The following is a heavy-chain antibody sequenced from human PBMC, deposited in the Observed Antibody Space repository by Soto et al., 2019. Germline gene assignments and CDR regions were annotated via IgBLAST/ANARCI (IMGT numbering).Heavy chain of an antibody. J-gene: IGHJ4*02. CDR3: ARAGGYSYGTDY. V-gene: IGHV3-74*01. CDR1: GFTFSSYW. D-gene: IGHD5-18*01. CDR2: INSDGSST. Sequence: GGSLRLSCAASGFTFSSYWMHWVRQAPGKGLVWVSRINSDGSSTSYADSVKGRFTISRDNAKNTLYLQMNSLRAEDTAVYYCARAGGYSYGTDYWGQGTLVTVSS.